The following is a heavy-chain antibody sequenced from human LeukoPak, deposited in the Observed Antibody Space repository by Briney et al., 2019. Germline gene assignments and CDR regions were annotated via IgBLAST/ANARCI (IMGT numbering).Heavy chain of an antibody. Sequence: PSETLSLTCAVYGGSFSGYYWSWIRQPPGKGLEWIGEINHSGSTNYNPSLKSRVTISVDTSKNQSSLKLSSVTAADTAVYYCARGPVAYCSSTSCYTLETYYYYGMDVWGKGTTVTVSS. CDR1: GGSFSGYY. CDR2: INHSGST. D-gene: IGHD2-2*02. V-gene: IGHV4-34*01. CDR3: ARGPVAYCSSTSCYTLETYYYYGMDV. J-gene: IGHJ6*04.